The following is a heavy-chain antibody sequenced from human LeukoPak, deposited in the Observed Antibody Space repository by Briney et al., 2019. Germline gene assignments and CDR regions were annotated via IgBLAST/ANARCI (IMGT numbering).Heavy chain of an antibody. V-gene: IGHV3-48*02. D-gene: IGHD2-15*01. CDR2: ISCSSSNI. Sequence: GGSQRLSCPASGFTFSSYSMNWVRQAPGKGLEWVSYISCSSSNIDYADSVKGRFTISRDNAKNSLYLQMNSLRDEDTAVYYCARARPDYCSGGSCYAGSYYYYGMDVWGQGTTVTVSS. J-gene: IGHJ6*02. CDR1: GFTFSSYS. CDR3: ARARPDYCSGGSCYAGSYYYYGMDV.